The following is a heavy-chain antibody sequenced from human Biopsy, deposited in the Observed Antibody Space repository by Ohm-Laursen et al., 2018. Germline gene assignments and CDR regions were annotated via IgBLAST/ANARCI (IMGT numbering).Heavy chain of an antibody. CDR3: ALQSVAQMKNFDY. CDR1: GFSFTGYY. J-gene: IGHJ4*02. Sequence: SVKVSCKASGFSFTGYYIHWVRQAPGQGLEWMGWISPKSGGTSYAQKFQGNITMTKNTSMSTAYMEMSRLRSDDTAVYYCALQSVAQMKNFDYWGQGTLVTVSS. V-gene: IGHV1-2*02. CDR2: ISPKSGGT. D-gene: IGHD6-19*01.